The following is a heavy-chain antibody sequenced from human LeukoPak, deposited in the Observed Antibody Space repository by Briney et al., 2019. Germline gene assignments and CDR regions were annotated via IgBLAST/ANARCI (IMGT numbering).Heavy chain of an antibody. D-gene: IGHD3-22*01. CDR1: GFTFSSYA. V-gene: IGHV3-30*01. J-gene: IGHJ3*02. Sequence: PGGSLRLSCAASGFTFSSYAMHWVRQAPGKGLEWVAVISYGGSNKYYADSVKGRFTISRGNSKNTLYLQMNSLRAEDTAVYYCARADSRLDAFDIWGQGTMVTVSS. CDR3: ARADSRLDAFDI. CDR2: ISYGGSNK.